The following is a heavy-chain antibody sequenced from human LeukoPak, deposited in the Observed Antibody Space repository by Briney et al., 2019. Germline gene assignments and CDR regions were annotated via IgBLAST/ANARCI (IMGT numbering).Heavy chain of an antibody. CDR3: SKAYEYRGYDPSHFDY. D-gene: IGHD5-12*01. J-gene: IGHJ4*02. Sequence: GGSLRLSCAASGFTFSSYAMSWVRQPPGTGLEWVSAISGSGGSTYYADSVKGRFTISRDNTKNTLYLQMNSLRAADTAVYYCSKAYEYRGYDPSHFDYWGQGTLVTVSS. CDR1: GFTFSSYA. V-gene: IGHV3-23*01. CDR2: ISGSGGST.